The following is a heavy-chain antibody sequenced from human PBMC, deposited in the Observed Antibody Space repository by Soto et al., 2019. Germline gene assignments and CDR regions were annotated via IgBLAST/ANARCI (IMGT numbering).Heavy chain of an antibody. Sequence: PSETLSLTCTVSGGTLSSSEYCWGRIRQPPGQGLEWVGYIYYSGSTYYNPSLKSRVAISINTSKNQLSLKLNSVTAADTTVYYCAREMNYCDNSGRFDYWGQGTLVTVSS. J-gene: IGHJ4*02. D-gene: IGHD3-22*01. V-gene: IGHV4-30-4*01. CDR3: AREMNYCDNSGRFDY. CDR1: GGTLSSSEYC. CDR2: IYYSGST.